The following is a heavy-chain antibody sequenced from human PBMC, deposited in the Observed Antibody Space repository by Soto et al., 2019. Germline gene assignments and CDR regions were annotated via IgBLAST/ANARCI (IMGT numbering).Heavy chain of an antibody. CDR2: TYYRSKWYD. Sequence: QVQLQQSGPGLVKPSQTLSLTCAISGDSVSSNTVAWNWIRQSPSRGLEWLGRTYYRSKWYDDYAESVKSRTTINPDTSKNQFSMHLNSVTLEDTAVYDCARSWSGPQVPWSDSWGQGTLVTVSS. D-gene: IGHD1-1*01. CDR3: ARSWSGPQVPWSDS. V-gene: IGHV6-1*01. CDR1: GDSVSSNTVA. J-gene: IGHJ5*01.